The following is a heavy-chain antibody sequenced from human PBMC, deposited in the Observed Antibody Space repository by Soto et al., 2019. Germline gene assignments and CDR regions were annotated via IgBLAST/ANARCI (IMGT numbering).Heavy chain of an antibody. CDR2: ISGSGGST. D-gene: IGHD2-2*01. CDR3: AKLGLYQLPSGWFDP. J-gene: IGHJ5*02. Sequence: GGSLRLSCAASGFTFSSYAMSWVRQAPGKGLEWVSGISGSGGSTYYADSVKGRFTISRDNSKDTLYLQMNSLRAEDTAVYYCAKLGLYQLPSGWFDPWGQGTLVTVSS. V-gene: IGHV3-23*01. CDR1: GFTFSSYA.